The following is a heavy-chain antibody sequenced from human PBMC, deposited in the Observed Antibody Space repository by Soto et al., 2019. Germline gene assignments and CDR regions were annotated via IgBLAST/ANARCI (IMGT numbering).Heavy chain of an antibody. Sequence: PSETLSLTCTVSGGSISSSSYYWGWIRQPPGKGLEWIGSIYYSGSTYYNPSLKSRVTISVDTSKNQFSLKLSSVTAADTAVYYCASIWISSSSPYFEYWGQGTQVTVSS. D-gene: IGHD6-6*01. CDR1: GGSISSSSYY. J-gene: IGHJ4*02. V-gene: IGHV4-39*01. CDR3: ASIWISSSSPYFEY. CDR2: IYYSGST.